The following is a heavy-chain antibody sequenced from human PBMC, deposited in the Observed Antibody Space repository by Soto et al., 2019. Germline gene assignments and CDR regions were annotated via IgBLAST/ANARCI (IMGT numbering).Heavy chain of an antibody. J-gene: IGHJ6*02. D-gene: IGHD6-19*01. V-gene: IGHV3-23*01. CDR2: ISGSGGST. CDR3: AQKRFMTNSGWNYYYYGMDV. CDR1: GFTFSSYA. Sequence: GGSLRLSCAASGFTFSSYAMSWVRQAPGKGLEWVSAISGSGGSTYYADSVKGRFTISRDNSKNTLYLQMNSLRAEDTAVYYCAQKRFMTNSGWNYYYYGMDVWGQGTTVTVSS.